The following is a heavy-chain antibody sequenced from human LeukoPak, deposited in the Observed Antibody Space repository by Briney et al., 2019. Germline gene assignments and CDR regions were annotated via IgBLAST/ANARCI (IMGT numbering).Heavy chain of an antibody. Sequence: PSETLSLTCTVSGGSISSYYWSWIRQPAGKGLEWIGRIYTSGSTNYNPSLKSRVTISVDKSKNQFSLKLSSVTAADTAVYYCARGAPNPRYYYYMDVWGKGTTVTVSS. D-gene: IGHD1-14*01. V-gene: IGHV4-4*07. CDR2: IYTSGST. J-gene: IGHJ6*03. CDR1: GGSISSYY. CDR3: ARGAPNPRYYYYMDV.